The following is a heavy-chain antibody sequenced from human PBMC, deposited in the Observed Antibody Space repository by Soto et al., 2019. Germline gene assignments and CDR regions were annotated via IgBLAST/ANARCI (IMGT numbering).Heavy chain of an antibody. D-gene: IGHD6-19*01. V-gene: IGHV3-7*01. CDR1: GFTFSSYW. Sequence: GGSLRLSCAASGFTFSSYWMSWVRQAPGKGLEWVANIKQDGSEKYYVDSVKGRFTISRDNAKNSLYLQMNSLRAEDTAVYYCARDSIAVAGRGWVFDFWGQGTMVTVSS. CDR2: IKQDGSEK. CDR3: ARDSIAVAGRGWVFDF. J-gene: IGHJ3*01.